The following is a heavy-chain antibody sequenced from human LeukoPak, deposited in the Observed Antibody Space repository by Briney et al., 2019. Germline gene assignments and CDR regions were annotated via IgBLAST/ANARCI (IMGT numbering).Heavy chain of an antibody. Sequence: ASVKVSCKASGYTFTSYYMHRVRQAPGQGLEWMGIINPSGGSTSYAQKFQGRVTMTRDTSTSTVYMELSSLRSEDTAVYYCARDPSVVVVAAESTTDAFDIWGQGTMVTVSS. V-gene: IGHV1-46*01. CDR2: INPSGGST. D-gene: IGHD2-15*01. CDR3: ARDPSVVVVAAESTTDAFDI. J-gene: IGHJ3*02. CDR1: GYTFTSYY.